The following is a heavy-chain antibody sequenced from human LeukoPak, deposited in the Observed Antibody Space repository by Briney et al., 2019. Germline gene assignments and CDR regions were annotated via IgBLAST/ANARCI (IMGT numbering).Heavy chain of an antibody. J-gene: IGHJ4*02. Sequence: GGSLRLSHAASGVTDSSYSMSWVRQAPGKGLEWVSVIYSDGNSYYAESVKGRFTISRDNSKNTLFLQINSLRAEDTALYYCARDPGYCRGGTCYGYDYWGQGTLVTVSS. CDR2: IYSDGNS. D-gene: IGHD2-15*01. CDR1: GVTDSSYS. V-gene: IGHV3-53*01. CDR3: ARDPGYCRGGTCYGYDY.